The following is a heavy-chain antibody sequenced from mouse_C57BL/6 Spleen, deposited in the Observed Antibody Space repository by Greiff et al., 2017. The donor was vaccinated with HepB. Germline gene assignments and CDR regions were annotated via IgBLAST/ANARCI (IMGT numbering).Heavy chain of an antibody. V-gene: IGHV5-17*01. CDR1: GFTFSDYG. Sequence: DVMLVESGGGLVKPGGSLKLSCAASGFTFSDYGMHWVRQAPEKGLEWVAYISSGSSTIYYADTVKGRFTISRDNAKNTLFLQMTSLRSEDTAMYYCARLYYGNYDWYFDVWGTGTTVTVSS. CDR3: ARLYYGNYDWYFDV. CDR2: ISSGSSTI. J-gene: IGHJ1*03. D-gene: IGHD2-1*01.